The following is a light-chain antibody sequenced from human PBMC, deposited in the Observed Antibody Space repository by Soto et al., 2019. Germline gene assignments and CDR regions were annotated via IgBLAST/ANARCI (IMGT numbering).Light chain of an antibody. CDR1: SSDIGGYNF. V-gene: IGLV2-14*01. CDR3: NSYRTVSTYV. CDR2: DVG. Sequence: QSALTQPASGSGSHGQSITIACTGTSSDIGGYNFVSWYQQHPGKAPKLLIYDVGNRPSGVSNRFSGSKSGNTASLTISGLQSEDEAHYYCNSYRTVSTYVFGTGTKLTVL. J-gene: IGLJ1*01.